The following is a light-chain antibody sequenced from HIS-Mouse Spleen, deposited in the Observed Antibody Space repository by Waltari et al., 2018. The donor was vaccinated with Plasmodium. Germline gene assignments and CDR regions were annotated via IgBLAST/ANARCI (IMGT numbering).Light chain of an antibody. J-gene: IGKJ3*01. CDR1: QDISNY. CDR2: YAS. Sequence: DIQMTQSPSSLSASVGHRVTITCQASQDISNYLNYQQKTGKAPKLLSYYASNLETGVPSRFSGSGSGTDFTFTISSLQPEDIATYYCQQYDNLPPLFTFGPGTKVDIK. CDR3: QQYDNLPPLFT. V-gene: IGKV1-33*01.